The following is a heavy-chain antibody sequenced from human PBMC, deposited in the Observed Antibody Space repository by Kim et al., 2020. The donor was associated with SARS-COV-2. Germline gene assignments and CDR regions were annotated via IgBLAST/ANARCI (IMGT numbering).Heavy chain of an antibody. CDR1: GFPFSSFA. V-gene: IGHV3-23*01. D-gene: IGHD3-10*01. CDR2: ISASGATT. CDR3: AKVQVWFGDAFDS. Sequence: GGSLRLSCAASGFPFSSFAMSWVRQAPGKGLEWVSTISASGATTYSADSVKGRLTISRDNSKNTLSLQMNSLRAEDTAVYYCAKVQVWFGDAFDSGGQGTLVTVSS. J-gene: IGHJ4*02.